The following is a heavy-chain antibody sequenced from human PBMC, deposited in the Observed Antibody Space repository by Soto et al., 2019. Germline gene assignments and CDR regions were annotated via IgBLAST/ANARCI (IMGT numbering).Heavy chain of an antibody. CDR2: IRFDGSNE. V-gene: IGHV3-33*01. CDR3: ARDEGSYLKQWLDPFDY. J-gene: IGHJ4*02. CDR1: GGILHGYG. D-gene: IGHD6-19*01. Sequence: GGPRHPCGGAGGILHGYGNHLGRQAPGKRAEWVAIIRFDGSNEEYADSVKGRFTISRDNSENALYLQMNSLRDADTAVYFCARDEGSYLKQWLDPFDYWSQRALVTVSS.